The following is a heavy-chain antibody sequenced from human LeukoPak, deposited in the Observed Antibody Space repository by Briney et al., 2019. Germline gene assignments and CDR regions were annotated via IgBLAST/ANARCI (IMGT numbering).Heavy chain of an antibody. D-gene: IGHD3-16*01. J-gene: IGHJ6*02. Sequence: GGSLRLSCAASEFIFSSHGMHWVRQAPSKGLECVAVIWFDGSNKYYADSVKGPFTISRDNSQNTLYLQMNSLRAEDTAIYYCARDRPGGGINGMDVWGQGTAVTVSS. CDR2: IWFDGSNK. CDR3: ARDRPGGGINGMDV. CDR1: EFIFSSHG. V-gene: IGHV3-33*08.